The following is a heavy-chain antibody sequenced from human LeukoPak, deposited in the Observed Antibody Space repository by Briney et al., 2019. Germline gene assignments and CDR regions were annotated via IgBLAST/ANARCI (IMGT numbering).Heavy chain of an antibody. CDR2: ISGSGGST. CDR3: ARDYYYDNSGQPVRVDY. Sequence: GGSLRLSCAASGFTFSSYAMSWVRQAPGKGLEWVSAISGSGGSTYYADSVKGRFTISRDNSKNTLYLQMNSLRAEDTAVYYCARDYYYDNSGQPVRVDYWGPGTLVTVSP. CDR1: GFTFSSYA. J-gene: IGHJ4*02. D-gene: IGHD3-22*01. V-gene: IGHV3-23*01.